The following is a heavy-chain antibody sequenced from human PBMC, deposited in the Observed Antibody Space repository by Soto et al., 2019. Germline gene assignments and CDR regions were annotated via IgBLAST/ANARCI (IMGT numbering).Heavy chain of an antibody. CDR3: ARALDEDACMIRGYYGMDV. CDR2: INGGNGKT. V-gene: IGHV1-3*01. Sequence: QVHLVQSGAEVKKPGASVKVSCKASGYSFTSYSIQWVRQAPGQRLEWMGWINGGNGKTKYAHQLQDRVTFTRATTASTVYMELCSLSSEDTAVSYCARALDEDACMIRGYYGMDVWGQGTTVTVSS. CDR1: GYSFTSYS. J-gene: IGHJ6*02. D-gene: IGHD3-16*01.